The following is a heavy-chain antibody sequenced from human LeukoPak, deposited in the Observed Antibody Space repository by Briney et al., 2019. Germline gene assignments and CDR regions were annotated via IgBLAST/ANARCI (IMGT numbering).Heavy chain of an antibody. Sequence: GGSLRLSCAASGFTFNIYEMNWVRQAPGRGLEWVSYISNSGTTVYYADSVKGRFTISRDNAKNSLYLQMNSLRAEDTAVYYCARDQSSGWYYFDYWGQGTLVTVSS. CDR3: ARDQSSGWYYFDY. D-gene: IGHD6-19*01. CDR1: GFTFNIYE. CDR2: ISNSGTTV. V-gene: IGHV3-48*03. J-gene: IGHJ4*02.